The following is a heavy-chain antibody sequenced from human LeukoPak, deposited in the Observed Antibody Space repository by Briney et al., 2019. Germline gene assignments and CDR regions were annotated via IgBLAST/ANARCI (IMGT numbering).Heavy chain of an antibody. V-gene: IGHV3-74*01. Sequence: GAPRVSSVDSGFTFTTYWIHSVSQAPERGRGCVSHINSDGSSTTYADSVKGRFTISRDNAKNTLYLQVNSLRAEDTAVYYCAREYYDILTGYYTSPYLDYWGRGTLVTVSS. J-gene: IGHJ4*02. CDR3: AREYYDILTGYYTSPYLDY. CDR2: INSDGSST. D-gene: IGHD3-9*01. CDR1: GFTFTTYW.